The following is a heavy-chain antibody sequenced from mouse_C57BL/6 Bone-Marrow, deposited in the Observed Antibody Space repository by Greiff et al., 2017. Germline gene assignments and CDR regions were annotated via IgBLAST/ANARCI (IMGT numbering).Heavy chain of an antibody. J-gene: IGHJ4*01. CDR1: GYTFTDYY. CDR2: INPYNGGT. D-gene: IGHD1-1*01. Sequence: VQLQQSGPVLVKPGASVKMSCKASGYTFTDYYMNWVTQSHGKSLEWIGVINPYNGGTSYKQKFKGKATWTVDKSSSPAYMELNSLTSEGSAVYYCAAITTVVDYYAMDYWGQGTSVTVSS. V-gene: IGHV1-19*01. CDR3: AAITTVVDYYAMDY.